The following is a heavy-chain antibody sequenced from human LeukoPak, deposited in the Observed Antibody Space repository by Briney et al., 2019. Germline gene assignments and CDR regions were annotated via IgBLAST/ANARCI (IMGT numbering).Heavy chain of an antibody. J-gene: IGHJ4*02. CDR1: GFTYSSYW. V-gene: IGHV3-7*01. Sequence: PGGSLRLSCAASGFTYSSYWKSWVRQAPGKGLEWVASINQDGSEKYYVDSVKGRFTISRDNAENSLYLQMNSLRAEDTAMYYRASLRVRSPDYWGQGTLVTVSS. CDR3: ASLRVRSPDY. D-gene: IGHD3-10*01. CDR2: INQDGSEK.